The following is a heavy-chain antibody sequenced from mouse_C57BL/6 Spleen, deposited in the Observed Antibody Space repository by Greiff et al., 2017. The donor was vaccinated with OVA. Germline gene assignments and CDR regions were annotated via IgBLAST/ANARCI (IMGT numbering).Heavy chain of an antibody. V-gene: IGHV1-52*01. CDR1: GYTFTSYW. Sequence: QVQLQQPGAELVRPGSSVKLSCKASGYTFTSYWMHWVKQRPIQGLEWIGNIDPSDSETHYNQKFKDKATLTVDKSSSTAYMQLSSLTSEDSAVYYCARKGGYYGSFDYWGQGTTLTVSS. CDR3: ARKGGYYGSFDY. CDR2: IDPSDSET. J-gene: IGHJ2*01. D-gene: IGHD2-3*01.